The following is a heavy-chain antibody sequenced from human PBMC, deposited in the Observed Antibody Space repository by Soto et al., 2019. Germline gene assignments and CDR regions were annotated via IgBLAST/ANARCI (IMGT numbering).Heavy chain of an antibody. V-gene: IGHV3-23*01. CDR1: GVTFSNFA. CDR3: AKGSWVHHGSEGGNWLDP. CDR2: ISHSGTNT. Sequence: EVQLLESGGGLVQPGGSLRLSCAASGVTFSNFAMNWVRQAPGKGLEWVSGISHSGTNTYYADSVKGRFTISRDNSKNTLYLQMNSLRAEDTAVYYCAKGSWVHHGSEGGNWLDPWGQGTLVTVSS. J-gene: IGHJ5*02. D-gene: IGHD3-10*01.